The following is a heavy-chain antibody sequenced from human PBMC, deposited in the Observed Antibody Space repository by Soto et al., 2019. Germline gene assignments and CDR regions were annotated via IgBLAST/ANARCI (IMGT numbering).Heavy chain of an antibody. V-gene: IGHV4-30-4*01. CDR2: ISYSVST. Sequence: SETLSLTCTVSGGSISSGEYYWSWIRQPPGKGLEWIGYISYSVSTYYNPSLQSRVSISVDTSKNQFSLKLSSVTASDTAVYYCARSPARVPRFDYWGQGALVTVSS. CDR3: ARSPARVPRFDY. J-gene: IGHJ4*02. D-gene: IGHD2-2*01. CDR1: GGSISSGEYY.